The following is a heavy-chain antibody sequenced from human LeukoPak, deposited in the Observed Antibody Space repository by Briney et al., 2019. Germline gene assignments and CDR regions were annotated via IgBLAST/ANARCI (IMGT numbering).Heavy chain of an antibody. CDR3: ARIGYDFWSGLAR. CDR2: INPSGGST. CDR1: GYTFTGYY. J-gene: IGHJ4*02. D-gene: IGHD3-3*01. V-gene: IGHV1-46*01. Sequence: ASVKVSCKASGYTFTGYYMHWLRQAPGQGLEWMGIINPSGGSTSYAQKFQGRVTMTRDTSTSTVYMELSSLRSEDTAVYYCARIGYDFWSGLARWGQGTLVTVSS.